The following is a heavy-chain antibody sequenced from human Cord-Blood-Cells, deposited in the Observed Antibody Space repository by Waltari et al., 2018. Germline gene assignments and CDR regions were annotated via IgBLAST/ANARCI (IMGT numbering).Heavy chain of an antibody. Sequence: QVQLVQSGAEVKKPGSSVKVSCKASGDTFSSYAISWVRQAPGQGREWMGGISPIFGTANYAQKFQGRVTITADESTSTAYMELSSLRSEDTAVYYCASMRVYYGSGSSHFDYWGQGTLVTVSS. CDR1: GDTFSSYA. CDR3: ASMRVYYGSGSSHFDY. CDR2: ISPIFGTA. D-gene: IGHD3-10*01. V-gene: IGHV1-69*01. J-gene: IGHJ4*02.